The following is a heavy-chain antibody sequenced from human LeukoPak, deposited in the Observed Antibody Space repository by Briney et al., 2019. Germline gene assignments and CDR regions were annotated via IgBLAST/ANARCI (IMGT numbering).Heavy chain of an antibody. CDR1: DGSISSYY. Sequence: SETLSLTCTVSDGSISSYYWSWIRQPPGKGLEWIGYISYSGSTNYNPSLKSRVTISVDTSKNQFSLKLSSVTAADTAVYYRERQKIGSSGYYSTSYYYYGMDVGGQGPTVTVSS. V-gene: IGHV4-59*08. CDR2: ISYSGST. D-gene: IGHD3-22*01. CDR3: ERQKIGSSGYYSTSYYYYGMDV. J-gene: IGHJ6*02.